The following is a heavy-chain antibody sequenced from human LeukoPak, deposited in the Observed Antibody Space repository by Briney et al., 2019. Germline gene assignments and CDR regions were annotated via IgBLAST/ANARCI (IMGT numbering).Heavy chain of an antibody. D-gene: IGHD6-19*01. CDR3: GKGGGSSSGWFDY. J-gene: IGHJ4*02. CDR1: GFTFSSYA. Sequence: GGSLRLSCAASGFTFSSYAMSWVRHAPGKGLEWVSAISGSGGSTYYADSVKGRFTISRDNSKNTLYLQMNSLRAEDTAIYYWGKGGGSSSGWFDYWGQGTLVTVSS. V-gene: IGHV3-23*01. CDR2: ISGSGGST.